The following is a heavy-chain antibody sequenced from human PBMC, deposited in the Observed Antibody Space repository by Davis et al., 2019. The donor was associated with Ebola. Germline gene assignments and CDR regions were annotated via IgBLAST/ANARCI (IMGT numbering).Heavy chain of an antibody. CDR3: ARDRPLDFFFGDYYGMDV. V-gene: IGHV3-30*02. Sequence: PGGSLRLSCAASGFTFSSYGMHWVRLAPGKGLEWVAFIRYDGSNKYYADSVKGRFTISRDNSKNTLYLQMNSLRAEDTAVYYCARDRPLDFFFGDYYGMDVWGQGTTVTVSS. J-gene: IGHJ6*02. D-gene: IGHD3-16*01. CDR1: GFTFSSYG. CDR2: IRYDGSNK.